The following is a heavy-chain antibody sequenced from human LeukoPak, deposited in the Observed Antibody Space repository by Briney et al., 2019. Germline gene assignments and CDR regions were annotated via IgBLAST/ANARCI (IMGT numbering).Heavy chain of an antibody. V-gene: IGHV1-18*01. CDR3: ARAVGSGWSSYFDY. Sequence: VASVKVSCKASGYTFTSFGISWVRQAPGQGLEWMGWTTTYNGNTKYAQKVQGRVTMTTDTSTSTAYMELRSLRSDDTAVYYCARAVGSGWSSYFDYWGQGTLVAVSS. J-gene: IGHJ4*02. CDR1: GYTFTSFG. CDR2: TTTYNGNT. D-gene: IGHD6-19*01.